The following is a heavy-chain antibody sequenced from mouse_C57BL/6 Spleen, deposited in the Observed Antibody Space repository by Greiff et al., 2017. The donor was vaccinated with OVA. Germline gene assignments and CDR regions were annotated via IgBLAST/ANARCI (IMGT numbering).Heavy chain of an antibody. D-gene: IGHD2-5*01. CDR3: SKLGYSKSYAMDY. J-gene: IGHJ4*01. CDR1: GFSLTSSG. CDR2: IWGGGST. Sequence: QVQLKESGPGLVAPSQSLSITCTVSGFSLTSSGVDWVRQPPGKGLEWLGVIWGGGSTNYNSALMSRLSIRKDNSKSQVFLNMNSLQTDDTDMSYCSKLGYSKSYAMDYWGQGTSVTVSS. V-gene: IGHV2-9*01.